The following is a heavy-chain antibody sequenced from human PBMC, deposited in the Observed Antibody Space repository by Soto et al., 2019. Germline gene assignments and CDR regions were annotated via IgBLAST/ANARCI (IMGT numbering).Heavy chain of an antibody. V-gene: IGHV4-59*01. CDR2: IYYSGST. CDR1: GGSISNYY. CDR3: ARTYSSSGMRTFDS. J-gene: IGHJ3*02. Sequence: SETLSLTCTVSGGSISNYYWSWIRQPPGKGLEWIGYIYYSGSTNYNPSLKSRVTISVDTSKNQFSLKLTSVTAADTAVYWCARTYSSSGMRTFDSWGQGTMVTVSS. D-gene: IGHD6-13*01.